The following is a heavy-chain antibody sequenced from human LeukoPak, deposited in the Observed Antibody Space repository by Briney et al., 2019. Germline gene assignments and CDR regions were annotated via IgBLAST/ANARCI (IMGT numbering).Heavy chain of an antibody. V-gene: IGHV1-3*03. CDR1: GYTFTSYA. D-gene: IGHD5-24*01. CDR2: INAGNGNT. J-gene: IGHJ4*02. Sequence: ASVKVSCKASGYTFTSYAMHWVRQAPGQRLEWMGWINAGNGNTKYSQEFQGRVTITADKSTSTAYMELSSLRSEDTAVYYCARGRDGYKIRSQFDYWGQGTLVTVSS. CDR3: ARGRDGYKIRSQFDY.